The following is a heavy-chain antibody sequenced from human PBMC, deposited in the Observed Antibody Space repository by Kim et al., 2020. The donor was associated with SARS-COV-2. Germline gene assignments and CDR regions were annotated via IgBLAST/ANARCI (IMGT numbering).Heavy chain of an antibody. CDR2: ST. CDR3: ARGENISYNY. J-gene: IGHJ4*02. Sequence: STYEHPTLKHRGTISVDTSKNQFSLKLSYVTAADTAVYYCARGENISYNYWGQGTLVTVSS. V-gene: IGHV4-31*02. D-gene: IGHD1-26*01.